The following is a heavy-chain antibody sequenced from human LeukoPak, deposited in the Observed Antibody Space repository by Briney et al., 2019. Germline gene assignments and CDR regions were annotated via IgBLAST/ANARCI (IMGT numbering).Heavy chain of an antibody. J-gene: IGHJ4*02. CDR2: IYTSGST. Sequence: SETLSLTCTVSGGSISSYYWSWIRQPPGKGLEWIGYIYTSGSTNYNPSLKSRVTISVDTSKNQFSLKLSSVTAADTAVYYCASRGGAAPGFDYWGQGTLVTVSS. CDR3: ASRGGAAPGFDY. V-gene: IGHV4-4*09. D-gene: IGHD6-6*01. CDR1: GGSISSYY.